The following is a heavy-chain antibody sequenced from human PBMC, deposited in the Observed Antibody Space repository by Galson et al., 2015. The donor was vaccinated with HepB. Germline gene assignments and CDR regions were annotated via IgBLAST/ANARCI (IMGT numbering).Heavy chain of an antibody. D-gene: IGHD3-22*01. Sequence: TLSLTCTVSGGSISRGGYYWTWIRQHPGKGLEWIGYIYFSGSSYYNPSLKSRVIISIDTSKNQFSLKVNSVTAADTAVYYCARDRYYYDSRGYFPIRAFDISGQWTMVTVSS. J-gene: IGHJ3*02. V-gene: IGHV4-31*03. CDR3: ARDRYYYDSRGYFPIRAFDI. CDR2: IYFSGSS. CDR1: GGSISRGGYY.